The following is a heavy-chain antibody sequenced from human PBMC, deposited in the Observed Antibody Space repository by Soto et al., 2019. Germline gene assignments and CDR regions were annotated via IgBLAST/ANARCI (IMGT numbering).Heavy chain of an antibody. CDR3: ARERADIVVAPVATSGMDV. V-gene: IGHV3-30*03. CDR1: GFAFGSHG. D-gene: IGHD2-21*01. J-gene: IGHJ6*02. CDR2: ISHDGQNQ. Sequence: QVQLVESGGGVVQPGRSLKLSCIGSGFAFGSHGMHWVRQVSGKGLEWVAVISHDGQNQYYRDSVKGRFTISRDNSMNSLYLEVNSLRVEDTAVYHCARERADIVVAPVATSGMDVWGQGTAVTVSS.